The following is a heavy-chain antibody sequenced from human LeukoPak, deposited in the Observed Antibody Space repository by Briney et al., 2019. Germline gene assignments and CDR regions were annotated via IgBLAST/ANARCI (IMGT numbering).Heavy chain of an antibody. D-gene: IGHD3-22*01. CDR3: ARDYYDTTGYYSLDS. CDR1: GGSISTDY. Sequence: SETLSLTCTVSGGSISTDYWSWIRQPPGKGLEWIGYIYISGSTNYNPSLESRVTIPGDTSKNQFSLKLSSVTAADTAMYFCARDYYDTTGYYSLDSWGRGSLVTVSS. V-gene: IGHV4-59*12. CDR2: IYISGST. J-gene: IGHJ4*02.